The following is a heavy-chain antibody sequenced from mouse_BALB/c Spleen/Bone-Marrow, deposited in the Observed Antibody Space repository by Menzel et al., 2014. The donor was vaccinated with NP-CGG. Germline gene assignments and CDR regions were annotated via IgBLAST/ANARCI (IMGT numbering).Heavy chain of an antibody. CDR3: AKNYYYGYVAY. Sequence: EVKVVDSGGGLVQPGGSLKLSCAASGFDFSRYWVTWVRQAPGKGLEWIGEINPDSSTISYTPSLKDKFIISRDNAKNTLYLQMSKVRSEDTALYYCAKNYYYGYVAYWGQGTLVTVSA. CDR2: INPDSSTI. CDR1: GFDFSRYW. V-gene: IGHV4-1*02. J-gene: IGHJ3*01. D-gene: IGHD1-2*01.